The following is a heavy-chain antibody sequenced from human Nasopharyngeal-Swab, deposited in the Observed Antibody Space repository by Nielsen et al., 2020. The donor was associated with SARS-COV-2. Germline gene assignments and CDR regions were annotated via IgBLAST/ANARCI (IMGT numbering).Heavy chain of an antibody. CDR3: ARSSPGSPGGYYYGMDV. V-gene: IGHV4-39*07. Sequence: SETLSLTCTVSGGSISSSSYYWGWIRQPPGKGLEWIGSIYCSGSTYYNPSLKSRVTISVDTSKNQFSLKLSSVTAADTAVYYCARSSPGSPGGYYYGMDVWGQGTTVTVSS. D-gene: IGHD3-10*01. CDR1: GGSISSSSYY. CDR2: IYCSGST. J-gene: IGHJ6*02.